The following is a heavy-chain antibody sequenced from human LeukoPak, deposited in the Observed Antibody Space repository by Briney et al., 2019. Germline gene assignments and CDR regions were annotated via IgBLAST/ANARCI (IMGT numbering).Heavy chain of an antibody. CDR2: ITPILGIA. CDR3: ASQDSSGYYLIDY. V-gene: IGHV1-69*10. D-gene: IGHD3-22*01. CDR1: GGTFSSYA. Sequence: GASVKVSCKASGGTFSSYALIWVRQAPGQGLEWIGGITPILGIASYAQDLQGRVTITADKSTNTAYMELSSLRSEDTAVYYCASQDSSGYYLIDYWGQGTLVTVSS. J-gene: IGHJ4*02.